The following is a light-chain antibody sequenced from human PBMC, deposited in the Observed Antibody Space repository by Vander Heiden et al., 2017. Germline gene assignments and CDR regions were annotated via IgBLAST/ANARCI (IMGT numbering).Light chain of an antibody. V-gene: IGLV2-14*01. J-gene: IGLJ1*01. CDR2: DVS. Sequence: QSALTQPALLSGSPGQSITIPCSGTSSDLGAYNEVSWCQQHPDKAPKLIIYDVSIRPAGVSKRFSGSKSGNTASLTISGLLPEDEADYFCSSYTSTSTLYVFGTGTKVTVL. CDR3: SSYTSTSTLYV. CDR1: SSDLGAYNE.